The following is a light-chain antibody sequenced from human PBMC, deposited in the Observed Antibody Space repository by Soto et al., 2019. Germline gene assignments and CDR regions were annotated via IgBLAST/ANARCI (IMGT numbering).Light chain of an antibody. CDR3: SSYTSSGTL. J-gene: IGLJ1*01. CDR1: SSDVGSYNY. V-gene: IGLV2-14*01. Sequence: QSALTQPPSVSGSPGQSITISCTGTSSDVGSYNYVSWYQQHPGKAPKLMIYEVSDRPSGISSRFSGSKSGNTASLTISGLQTEDEADYYCSSYTSSGTLFGTGTKVTVL. CDR2: EVS.